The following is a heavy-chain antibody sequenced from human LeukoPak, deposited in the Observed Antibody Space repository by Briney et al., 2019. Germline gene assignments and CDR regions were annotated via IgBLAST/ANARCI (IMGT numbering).Heavy chain of an antibody. CDR1: GYTFTSYD. V-gene: IGHV1-8*01. D-gene: IGHD3-3*01. CDR2: MNPNSGNT. J-gene: IGHJ4*02. CDR3: ARGRYYDFWSGYYSPLY. Sequence: ASVKVSCKASGYTFTSYDINWVRQATGQGLEWMGWMNPNSGNTGYAQKFQGGVTMTRNTSISTAYMELSSLRSEDTAVYYCARGRYYDFWSGYYSPLYWGQGTLVTVSS.